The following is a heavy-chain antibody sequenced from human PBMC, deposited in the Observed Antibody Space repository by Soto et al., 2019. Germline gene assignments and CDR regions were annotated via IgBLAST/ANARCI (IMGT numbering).Heavy chain of an antibody. J-gene: IGHJ3*02. Sequence: EVYLAQAGAEVKKPGESLKISCKGSGYNFNRYWIGWVRQMPGKGLEWMGVIYPGDSDTRYSPSLQGQVTISADKSSSAAYLQWSSLQASDTSTYYCARSMVNGTYEAFDIWGQGPMVTVSS. V-gene: IGHV5-51*03. CDR1: GYNFNRYW. CDR2: IYPGDSDT. CDR3: ARSMVNGTYEAFDI. D-gene: IGHD2-8*01.